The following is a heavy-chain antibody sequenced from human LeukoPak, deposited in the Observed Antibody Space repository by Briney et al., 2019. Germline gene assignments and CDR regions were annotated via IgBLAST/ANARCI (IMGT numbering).Heavy chain of an antibody. D-gene: IGHD4-11*01. Sequence: GESLKISCQASGYSFSNYWIGWVRQLPDKGLKWMAIIYPGDSDIRYSPSSQGRVTISADKSINTAYLQWSSLKASDTAIYYCARLRSLATVAFFFDSWGQGTLVTVSS. J-gene: IGHJ4*02. CDR1: GYSFSNYW. CDR3: ARLRSLATVAFFFDS. V-gene: IGHV5-51*01. CDR2: IYPGDSDI.